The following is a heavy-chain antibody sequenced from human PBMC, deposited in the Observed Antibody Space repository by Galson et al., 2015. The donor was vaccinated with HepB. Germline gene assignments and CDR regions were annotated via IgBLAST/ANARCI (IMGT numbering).Heavy chain of an antibody. D-gene: IGHD2-2*01. V-gene: IGHV3-23*01. CDR3: AKSPGYISTKSPVGGMGV. Sequence: SLRLSCAASGFSFSTYAMTWVRQAPGKGLEWVSGISASGASTYYAESVEGRVTISRDNTKNTLDLQMNSLRVEDSAVYYCAKSPGYISTKSPVGGMGVWGQGTAVTVSS. CDR2: ISASGAST. J-gene: IGHJ6*02. CDR1: GFSFSTYA.